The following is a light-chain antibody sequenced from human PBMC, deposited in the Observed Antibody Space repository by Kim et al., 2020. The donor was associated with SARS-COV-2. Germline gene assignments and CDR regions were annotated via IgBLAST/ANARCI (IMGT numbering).Light chain of an antibody. V-gene: IGKV3-20*01. CDR1: QSLSNNY. J-gene: IGKJ2*01. CDR2: GAS. CDR3: HQYGGSPPHT. Sequence: IVLTQSPGTLSLSPGERATLPCRASQSLSNNYLAWYQQKPGQAPRPLTHGASSRATGVPERFSGSGSGTDFTLTISRLEPEDFAVYYCHQYGGSPPHTFGQGTKLEI.